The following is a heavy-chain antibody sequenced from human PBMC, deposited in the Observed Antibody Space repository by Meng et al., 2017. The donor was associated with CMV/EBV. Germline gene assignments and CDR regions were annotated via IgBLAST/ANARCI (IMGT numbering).Heavy chain of an antibody. CDR1: GFTFSSYS. D-gene: IGHD3-22*01. CDR3: ARDDSSY. Sequence: GESLKISCAASGFTFSSYSMNWVRQAPGKGLEWVSSISSSSSFIYYADSVKGRFTISRDNAKNSLYLQMNSLRAEDTAVYYCARDDSSYWGQGTLVTVSS. V-gene: IGHV3-21*01. J-gene: IGHJ4*02. CDR2: ISSSSSFI.